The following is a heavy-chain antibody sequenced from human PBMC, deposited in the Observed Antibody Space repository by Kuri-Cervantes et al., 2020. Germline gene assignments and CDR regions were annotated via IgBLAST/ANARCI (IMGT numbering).Heavy chain of an antibody. V-gene: IGHV3-21*01. CDR1: GFIFSDYS. Sequence: GGSLRLSCAASGFIFSDYSMNWVRQAPGKGLEWVSSISSSSNYIYYADSVKGRFTISRDNAKNTVYLQMNSLRVDDTAVYYCSRDMGWGGIDYWGQGILVTVSS. J-gene: IGHJ4*02. CDR2: ISSSSNYI. CDR3: SRDMGWGGIDY. D-gene: IGHD2-15*01.